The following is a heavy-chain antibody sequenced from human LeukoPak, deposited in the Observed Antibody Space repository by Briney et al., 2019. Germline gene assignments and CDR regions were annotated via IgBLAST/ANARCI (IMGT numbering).Heavy chain of an antibody. CDR2: IYYSGST. CDR1: GGSISSSSYY. CDR3: ARQMLAGDYFDY. D-gene: IGHD3-10*02. J-gene: IGHJ4*02. Sequence: SETLSLTCTVSGGSISSSSYYWGWIRQPPGRGLEWIGSIYYSGSTYYNPSLKSRVTISVDTSKNQFSLKLSSVTAADTAVYYCARQMLAGDYFDYWGQGTLVTVSS. V-gene: IGHV4-39*01.